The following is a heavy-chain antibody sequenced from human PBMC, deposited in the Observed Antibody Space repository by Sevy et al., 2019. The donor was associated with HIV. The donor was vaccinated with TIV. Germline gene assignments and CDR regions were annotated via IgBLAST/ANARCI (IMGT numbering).Heavy chain of an antibody. D-gene: IGHD3-16*01. CDR3: ARDRDITFGGGDAFDI. CDR2: ITPFFRTT. J-gene: IGHJ3*02. Sequence: ASVKVSCKTSGGTFDTYSIRWLRQAPGQGLEWMGGITPFFRTTNYAQKFQGRVTITADESTGTAYMELSSLRSEDSAVYYCARDRDITFGGGDAFDIWGQGTMVTVSS. V-gene: IGHV1-69*13. CDR1: GGTFDTYS.